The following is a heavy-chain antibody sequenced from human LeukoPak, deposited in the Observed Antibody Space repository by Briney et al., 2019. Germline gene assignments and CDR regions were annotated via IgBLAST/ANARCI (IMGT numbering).Heavy chain of an antibody. J-gene: IGHJ4*02. Sequence: QSGRSLRLSCAASGFTFNSYDIHCVRQAPGKGLEGVSGISWNSGSIGYADSVRGRFTISRDNAKNSLYLQMNSLRAEDMALYYCAKVRSRRGRDGYNSFDYWGQGTLVTVSS. CDR2: ISWNSGSI. V-gene: IGHV3-9*03. D-gene: IGHD5-24*01. CDR1: GFTFNSYD. CDR3: AKVRSRRGRDGYNSFDY.